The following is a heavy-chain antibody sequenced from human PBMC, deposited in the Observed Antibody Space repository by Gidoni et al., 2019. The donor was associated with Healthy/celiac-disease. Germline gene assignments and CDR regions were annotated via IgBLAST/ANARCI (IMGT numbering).Heavy chain of an antibody. V-gene: IGHV3-21*01. Sequence: EVQLVESGGGLVKPGGSLRLSCAASGFTFSSYSMNWVRQAPGKGLEWVSSISSSSSYIYYADSVKGRFTISRDNAKNSLYLQMNSLRAEDTAEYYCARFSSWNFDYWGQGTLVTVSS. CDR1: GFTFSSYS. CDR2: ISSSSSYI. J-gene: IGHJ4*02. D-gene: IGHD6-13*01. CDR3: ARFSSWNFDY.